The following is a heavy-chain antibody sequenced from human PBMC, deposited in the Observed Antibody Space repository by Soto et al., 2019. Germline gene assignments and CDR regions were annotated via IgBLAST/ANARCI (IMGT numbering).Heavy chain of an antibody. CDR2: ISYDGRKK. D-gene: IGHD2-15*01. CDR3: AKDISDCSGGSCYSDYYYYGMDV. V-gene: IGHV3-30*18. J-gene: IGHJ6*01. CDR1: GFTFSSFG. Sequence: GGSLRLSCAAPGFTFSSFGMHWVRQAPGKGLEWVTFISYDGRKKYYADSVKGRFTISRDNSKNTLYLQMNSLRAEDTAVYHCAKDISDCSGGSCYSDYYYYGMDVWGQGTTVTVSS.